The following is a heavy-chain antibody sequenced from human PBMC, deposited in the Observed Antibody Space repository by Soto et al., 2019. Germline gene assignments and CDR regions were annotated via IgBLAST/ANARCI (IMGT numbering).Heavy chain of an antibody. V-gene: IGHV1-2*02. J-gene: IGHJ6*03. CDR1: GYRFSDYY. CDR3: ARESGGATATLDYYYFYMDV. CDR2: MNPNSGDT. Sequence: QVQLVQSGAEVKKPGASVTVSCKASGYRFSDYYLHWVRQAPGQGPEWVGWMNPNSGDTKYAQKFKGRVTMTRDTSVRTAFMELNWLKSDDTAVYYCARESGGATATLDYYYFYMDVWGIGTTVTVSS. D-gene: IGHD5-12*01.